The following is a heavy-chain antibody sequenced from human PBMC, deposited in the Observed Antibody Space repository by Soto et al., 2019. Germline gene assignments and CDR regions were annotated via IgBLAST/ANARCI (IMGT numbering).Heavy chain of an antibody. CDR1: GFTFSNAW. D-gene: IGHD3-10*01. CDR3: TTGMVRGVIITRKDNWFDP. Sequence: GGSLRLSCAASGFTFSNAWMNWVRQAPGKGLEWVGRIKSKTDGGTTDYAAPVKGRFTISRDDSKNTLYLQMNSLKTEDTAVYYCTTGMVRGVIITRKDNWFDPWGQGTLVTVSS. V-gene: IGHV3-15*07. J-gene: IGHJ5*02. CDR2: IKSKTDGGTT.